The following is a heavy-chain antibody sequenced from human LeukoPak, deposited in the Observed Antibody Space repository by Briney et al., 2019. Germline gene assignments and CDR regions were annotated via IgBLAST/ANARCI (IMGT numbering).Heavy chain of an antibody. D-gene: IGHD2-2*01. V-gene: IGHV3-7*01. CDR3: ARRYCSSTSCLESYYYYYYMDV. J-gene: IGHJ6*03. CDR2: IKQDGTEK. Sequence: GGSLRLSCAASEFTFSSYGMSWVRQAPGKGLEWVANIKQDGTEKYYVDSVKGRFTISRDNAKNSLYLQMNSLRAEDTAVYYCARRYCSSTSCLESYYYYYYMDVWGKGTTVTVSS. CDR1: EFTFSSYG.